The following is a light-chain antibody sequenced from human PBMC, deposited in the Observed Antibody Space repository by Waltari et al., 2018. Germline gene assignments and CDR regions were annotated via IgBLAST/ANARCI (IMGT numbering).Light chain of an antibody. Sequence: DIQMTQSPSSLSASVGDRVTITCRASQSIRSYLNWFQQKPGKAPKLLIYATSSLQSGVPSRFSGSGSGTDCTLTINSLQPEDFATYYCQQSYRTPFTFGPGTKVDIQ. J-gene: IGKJ3*01. V-gene: IGKV1-39*01. CDR3: QQSYRTPFT. CDR2: ATS. CDR1: QSIRSY.